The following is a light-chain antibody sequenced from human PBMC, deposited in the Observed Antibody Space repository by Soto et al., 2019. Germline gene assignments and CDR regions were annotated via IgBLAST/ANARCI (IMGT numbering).Light chain of an antibody. CDR1: HSISSW. J-gene: IGKJ2*01. CDR3: QPDNSLYT. V-gene: IGKV1-5*03. CDR2: KAS. Sequence: DIQMTQSPSTLSASVGDRVTITCRASHSISSWLAWYQQKPGKAPKLLIYKASSLESGVPSRFSGSGSGTEFTLTISSLQPDDFATYYCQPDNSLYTFGQGTKLEIK.